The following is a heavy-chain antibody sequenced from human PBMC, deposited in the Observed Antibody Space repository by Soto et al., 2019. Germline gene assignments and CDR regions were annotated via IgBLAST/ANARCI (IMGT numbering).Heavy chain of an antibody. CDR3: ARHVDGMTVAPSVY. D-gene: IGHD2-21*02. J-gene: IGHJ4*02. Sequence: GESLKIFCKGSGYRFTSYWIGWVRQLPGKGLDWMGLIYPGDSDTRYSPSFQGQVTISADKSISTAYLQWSSLKASDTAMYYCARHVDGMTVAPSVYWGQGTLVTVST. CDR1: GYRFTSYW. CDR2: IYPGDSDT. V-gene: IGHV5-51*01.